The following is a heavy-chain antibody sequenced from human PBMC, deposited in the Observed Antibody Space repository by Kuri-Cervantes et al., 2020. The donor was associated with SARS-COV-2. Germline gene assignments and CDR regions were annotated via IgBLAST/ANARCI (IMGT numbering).Heavy chain of an antibody. CDR2: ISSSSNYI. D-gene: IGHD1-20*01. CDR1: GFTFSSYS. Sequence: GESLKISCAASGFTFSSYSMNWVRQAPGKGLEWVSSISSSSNYIYYADSLKGRFTISRDNARNSLYLQMKSLRAEDTAVYYCARGDGITGTPDYWGQGTLVTVSS. J-gene: IGHJ4*02. V-gene: IGHV3-21*01. CDR3: ARGDGITGTPDY.